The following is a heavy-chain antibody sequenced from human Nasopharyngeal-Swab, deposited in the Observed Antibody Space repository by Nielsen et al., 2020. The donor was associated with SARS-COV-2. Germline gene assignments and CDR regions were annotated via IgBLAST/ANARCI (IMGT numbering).Heavy chain of an antibody. CDR3: ATCSGNRCCMGRDAFDI. CDR2: INPNSGGT. J-gene: IGHJ3*02. V-gene: IGHV1-2*05. Sequence: WVRQAPGQGLEWMGRINPNSGGTNYAQKFQGRVTMTRDTSISTAYMELSRLRSDDTVVYYCATCSGNRCCMGRDAFDIWGQGTLVTVSS. D-gene: IGHD2-15*01.